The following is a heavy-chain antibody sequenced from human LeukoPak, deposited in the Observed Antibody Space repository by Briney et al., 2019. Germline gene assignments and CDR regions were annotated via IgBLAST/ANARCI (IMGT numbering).Heavy chain of an antibody. Sequence: ASVKVSCKASGYTFTNYAVSWLRQAPGQTLEWMGWVSAYSGNTNYAQNFHDRLTMTTDTSTSTAYMELRSLTSEDTAVYYCAREGRLMSDTTVHPWGQGTLVTDSP. D-gene: IGHD2/OR15-2a*01. CDR2: VSAYSGNT. J-gene: IGHJ5*02. CDR1: GYTFTNYA. V-gene: IGHV1-18*01. CDR3: AREGRLMSDTTVHP.